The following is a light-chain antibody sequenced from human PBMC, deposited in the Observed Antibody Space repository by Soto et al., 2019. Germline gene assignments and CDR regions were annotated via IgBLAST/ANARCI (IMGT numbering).Light chain of an antibody. CDR3: TSYTTRSPCV. Sequence: QSALTQPASVSGSPGQSITISCTGTSSDVGGYNYVSWYQQHPGKAPKLIIYEVNNRPSGVSDRFSGSKSGNTASLTISGLQAEDEADYYCTSYTTRSPCVFGTGTKVTVL. CDR1: SSDVGGYNY. CDR2: EVN. V-gene: IGLV2-14*01. J-gene: IGLJ1*01.